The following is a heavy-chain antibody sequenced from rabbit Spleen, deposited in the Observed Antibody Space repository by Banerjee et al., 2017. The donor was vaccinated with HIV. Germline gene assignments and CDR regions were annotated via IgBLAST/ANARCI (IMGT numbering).Heavy chain of an antibody. CDR2: IDVSRSGST. CDR1: GLDFSSSYW. CDR3: VRGASSSGYYSL. Sequence: QEQLEESGGDLVKPGASLTLSCKASGLDFSSSYWICWVRQAPGKGLEWIACIDVSRSGSTYYANWVNGRFTISSHNAQNTLYLQLNSLTAADTATYFCVRGASSSGYYSLWGPGTLVTVS. V-gene: IGHV1S45*01. D-gene: IGHD1-1*01. J-gene: IGHJ4*01.